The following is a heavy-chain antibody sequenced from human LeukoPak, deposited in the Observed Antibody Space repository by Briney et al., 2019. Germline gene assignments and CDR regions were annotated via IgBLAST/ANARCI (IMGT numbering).Heavy chain of an antibody. CDR1: GCTFSSYA. J-gene: IGHJ5*02. V-gene: IGHV1-69*06. D-gene: IGHD3-22*01. Sequence: SVKVSCKASGCTFSSYAISWVRQAPGQGLEWMGGIIPIFGTANYAQKFQGRVTITADKSTSTAYMELSSLRSEDTAVYYCARKVPNDSSGYYYRGQFDPWGQGTLVTVSS. CDR2: IIPIFGTA. CDR3: ARKVPNDSSGYYYRGQFDP.